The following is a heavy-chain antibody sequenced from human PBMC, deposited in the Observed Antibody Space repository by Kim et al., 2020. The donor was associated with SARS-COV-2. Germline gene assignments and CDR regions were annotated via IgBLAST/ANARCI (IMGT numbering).Heavy chain of an antibody. J-gene: IGHJ6*02. CDR3: ARDTGDTTELWDYYYYGMDV. D-gene: IGHD3-16*01. CDR1: GGTFSSYA. V-gene: IGHV1-69*13. CDR2: IIHIFGTA. Sequence: SVKVSCKASGGTFSSYAISWVRQAPGQGLEWMGGIIHIFGTANYAQKFQGRVTITADESTSTAYMELSSLRSEDTAVYYCARDTGDTTELWDYYYYGMDVWGQGTTVTVSS.